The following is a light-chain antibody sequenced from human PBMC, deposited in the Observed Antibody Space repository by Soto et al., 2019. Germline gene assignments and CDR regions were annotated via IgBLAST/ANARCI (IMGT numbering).Light chain of an antibody. J-gene: IGKJ1*01. V-gene: IGKV1-6*01. CDR2: ATS. CDR3: LQDYSYPRT. Sequence: AIQMTQSPSSLSASVGDRVTITCRASQGIRSDLGWYQQRPGKAPKLLIYATSNLQTGVPSRFSGSGSGTEFTLTISSLQPEDFATYSCLQDYSYPRTFGQGTKVEIK. CDR1: QGIRSD.